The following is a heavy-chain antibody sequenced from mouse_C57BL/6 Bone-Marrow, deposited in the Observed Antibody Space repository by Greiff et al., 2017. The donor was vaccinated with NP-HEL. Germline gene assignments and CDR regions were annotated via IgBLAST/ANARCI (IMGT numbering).Heavy chain of an antibody. J-gene: IGHJ3*01. V-gene: IGHV5-4*01. CDR1: GFTFSSYA. Sequence: EVKVVESGGGLVKPGGSLKLSCAASGFTFSSYAMSWVRQTPEKRLEWVATISDGGSYTYYPDNVKGRFTISRDNAKNNLYLQMSHLKSEDTAMYYCARDPYSISFAYWGQGTLVTVSA. CDR2: ISDGGSYT. CDR3: ARDPYSISFAY. D-gene: IGHD2-5*01.